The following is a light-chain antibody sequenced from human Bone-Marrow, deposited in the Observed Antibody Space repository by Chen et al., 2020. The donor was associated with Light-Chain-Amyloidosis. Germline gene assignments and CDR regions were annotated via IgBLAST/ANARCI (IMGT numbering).Light chain of an antibody. V-gene: IGLV6-57*01. CDR2: EDD. CDR1: SGSIATNY. Sequence: NFMLTHPHSVSDSPGRTVSISCPRRSGSIATNYVQWYQQRPGSSPTTVIYEDDQRPSGVPDRFSGSIDRSSNSASLTISGLKTEDEADYYCQSYQGSSQGVFGGGTKLTVL. J-gene: IGLJ3*02. CDR3: QSYQGSSQGV.